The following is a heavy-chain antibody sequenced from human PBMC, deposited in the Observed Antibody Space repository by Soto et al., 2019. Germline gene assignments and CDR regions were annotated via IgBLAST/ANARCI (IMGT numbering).Heavy chain of an antibody. CDR2: INHSGST. Sequence: PSETLSLTCAVYGGSFSGYYWSWIRQPPGKGLEWIGEINHSGSTNYNPSLKSRVTISVDTSKNQFSLKLSSVTAAATAVYYCASLYYYDSSGQGVYWGQGTLVTAPS. CDR1: GGSFSGYY. D-gene: IGHD3-22*01. CDR3: ASLYYYDSSGQGVY. V-gene: IGHV4-34*01. J-gene: IGHJ4*02.